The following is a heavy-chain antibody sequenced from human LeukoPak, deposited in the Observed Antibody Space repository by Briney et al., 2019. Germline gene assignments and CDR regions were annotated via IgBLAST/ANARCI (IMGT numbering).Heavy chain of an antibody. D-gene: IGHD2-8*01. CDR2: IYSGGST. J-gene: IGHJ4*01. Sequence: GGSLRLSCAASGFTVSSNYMSWVRQAPGKGLEWVSVIYSGGSTYYADSVKGRFTISRDNSKNTLYLQMNGLRPEDTALYYCSTDPRLLIYWGHGTLVTVSS. CDR1: GFTVSSNY. V-gene: IGHV3-66*01. CDR3: STDPRLLIY.